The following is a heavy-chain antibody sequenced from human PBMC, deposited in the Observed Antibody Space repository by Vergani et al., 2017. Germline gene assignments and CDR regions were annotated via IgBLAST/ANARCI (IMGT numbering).Heavy chain of an antibody. D-gene: IGHD3-10*01. CDR3: ARQITMVRGVIAYYMDV. V-gene: IGHV3-21*01. J-gene: IGHJ6*03. CDR1: GFTFSSYS. Sequence: EVQLVESGGGLVKPGGSLRLSCAASGFTFSSYSMNWVRQAPGKGLEWVSSISSSSSYIYYADSVKGRFTISRDNAKNSLYLQMNSLRAEDTAVYYCARQITMVRGVIAYYMDVWGKGTTVTVS. CDR2: ISSSSSYI.